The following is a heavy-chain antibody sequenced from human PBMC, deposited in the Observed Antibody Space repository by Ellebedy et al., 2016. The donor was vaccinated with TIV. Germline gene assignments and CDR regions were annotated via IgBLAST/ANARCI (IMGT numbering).Heavy chain of an antibody. J-gene: IGHJ4*02. CDR3: ARDGGQLLRHFDY. V-gene: IGHV4-34*01. CDR1: GGSFSGYY. D-gene: IGHD2-2*01. Sequence: SETLSLXXAVYGGSFSGYYWCWIRQPPGKGLEWIGEINHSGSTNYNPSLKIRVTISVDTSKNQFSLKLSSVTAADTAVYYCARDGGQLLRHFDYWGQGTLVTVSS. CDR2: INHSGST.